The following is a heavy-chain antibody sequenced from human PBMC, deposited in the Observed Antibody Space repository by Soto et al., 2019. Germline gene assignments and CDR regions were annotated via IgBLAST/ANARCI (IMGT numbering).Heavy chain of an antibody. CDR2: INTDGSTT. D-gene: IGHD3-10*01. V-gene: IGHV3-74*01. CDR3: XRGIXLKYGLDV. J-gene: IGHJ6*02. Sequence: EVQXVESGGGLVQPGGSLRLSCAASEFTFNNYWMHWVRQVPGKGLEWVSRINTDGSTTNYADSVMGRXXXXXXNXXXXXXXXXXXXXXXXTXVYYCXRGIXLKYGLDVWGQGATVTVS. CDR1: EFTFNNYW.